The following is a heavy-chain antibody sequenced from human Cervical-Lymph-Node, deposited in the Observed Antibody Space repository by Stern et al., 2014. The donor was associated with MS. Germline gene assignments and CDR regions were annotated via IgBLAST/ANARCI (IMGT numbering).Heavy chain of an antibody. D-gene: IGHD4-17*01. CDR1: GFSLSTSGVG. Sequence: ESGSTLVKPTQTLRLTCTVSGFSLSTSGVGVGWIRQPPGKALEWRALIYWDDYKRYSPSLKSRLTITKDTSKNQVVLTMTNMDPVDTATYYCAHETYGDYDYWGQGTLVTVSS. CDR2: IYWDDYK. J-gene: IGHJ4*02. V-gene: IGHV2-5*02. CDR3: AHETYGDYDY.